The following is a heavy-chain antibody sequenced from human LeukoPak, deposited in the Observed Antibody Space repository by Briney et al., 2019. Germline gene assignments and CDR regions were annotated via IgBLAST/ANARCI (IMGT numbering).Heavy chain of an antibody. CDR2: IIPIFGTA. J-gene: IGHJ6*03. Sequence: SVKVSCKASGYTFTGYYMHWVRQAPGQGLEWMGRIIPIFGTANYAQKFQGRVTITTDESTSTAYMELSSLRSEDTAVYYCAREGTDSSSWYRYYYYYMDVWDKGTTVTVSS. V-gene: IGHV1-69*05. CDR3: AREGTDSSSWYRYYYYYMDV. D-gene: IGHD6-13*01. CDR1: GYTFTGYY.